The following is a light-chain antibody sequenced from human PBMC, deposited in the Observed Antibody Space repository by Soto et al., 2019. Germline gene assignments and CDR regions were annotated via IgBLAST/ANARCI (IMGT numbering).Light chain of an antibody. CDR2: GAS. CDR3: QRYGGSPPYS. V-gene: IGKV3-20*01. Sequence: EIVLTQSPGTLSLSPGERATLSCWASQSVSSSYLAWYQQKPGQAPRLLIYGASSRATGIPDRFSGSGSGKDFTLTIGRLEPEDFAVYYCQRYGGSPPYSFGQGTKLEIK. CDR1: QSVSSSY. J-gene: IGKJ2*01.